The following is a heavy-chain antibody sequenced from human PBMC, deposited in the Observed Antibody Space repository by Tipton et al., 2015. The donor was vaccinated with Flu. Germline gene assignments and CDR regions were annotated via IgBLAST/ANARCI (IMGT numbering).Heavy chain of an antibody. J-gene: IGHJ5*02. CDR3: ARVPSPYCSGGSCCGFWFDP. D-gene: IGHD2-15*01. V-gene: IGHV4-61*02. CDR1: GGSISSGSYY. CDR2: IYTSGST. Sequence: TLSLTCTVSGGSISSGSYYWSWIRQPAGKGLEWIGRIYTSGSTNYNPSLKSRVTISVDTSKNQFSLKLSSVTAADTAVYYCARVPSPYCSGGSCCGFWFDPWGQGTLVTVSS.